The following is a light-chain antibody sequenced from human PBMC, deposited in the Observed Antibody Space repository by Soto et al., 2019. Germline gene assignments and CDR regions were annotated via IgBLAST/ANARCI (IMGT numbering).Light chain of an antibody. CDR2: DAS. CDR3: HRRGNGPLS. J-gene: IGKJ4*01. CDR1: QSVSSY. Sequence: EIVLTQSPATLSLSPGERATLSCRATQSVSSYLAWYQQKPGQAPRLLIYDASNRATGIPARFSGSGSRTDFAINISTLDSADFAVDCCHRRGNGPLSFGGATKVDIK. V-gene: IGKV3-11*01.